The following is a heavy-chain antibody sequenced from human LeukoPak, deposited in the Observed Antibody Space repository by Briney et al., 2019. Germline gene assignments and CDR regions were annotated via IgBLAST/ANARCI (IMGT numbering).Heavy chain of an antibody. V-gene: IGHV3-74*01. CDR2: INSDRSTP. CDR1: GFTFSSYW. CDR3: ASPVMDV. Sequence: GGSLRLSCAASGFTFSSYWMHWVRHARGKGLVWVSRINSDRSTPSYADSLNGRFTISRDNAKNTLYLQMNSLRAEDTAVYYCASPVMDVWGKGTTVTVSS. J-gene: IGHJ6*03.